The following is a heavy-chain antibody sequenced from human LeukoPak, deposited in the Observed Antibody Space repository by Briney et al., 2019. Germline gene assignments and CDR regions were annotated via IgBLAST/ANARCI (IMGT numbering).Heavy chain of an antibody. CDR1: GYTFTGYY. CDR2: INPNSGGT. J-gene: IGHJ3*02. CDR3: ARANYDSSGYPPGPHDAFDI. Sequence: GASVKVSCKASGYTFTGYYMHWVRQAPGQGLEWMGWINPNSGGTNYAQKFQGRVTMTRDTSISTAYMELSRLRSDDTAVYYCARANYDSSGYPPGPHDAFDIWGQGTMVTVSS. V-gene: IGHV1-2*02. D-gene: IGHD3-22*01.